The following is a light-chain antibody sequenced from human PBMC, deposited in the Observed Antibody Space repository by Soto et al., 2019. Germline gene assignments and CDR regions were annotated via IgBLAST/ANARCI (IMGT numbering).Light chain of an antibody. CDR2: GAS. J-gene: IGKJ1*01. CDR1: QSVPSRY. Sequence: EIVLTQSPGTLSLSPGERATLSCRASQSVPSRYLAWYQQKPGQAPRLLIYGASSRATGIPDRFSGSGSGTDFALTISRLEPEDFAVYYCQQYGGSPRTFGQGTKVDIK. CDR3: QQYGGSPRT. V-gene: IGKV3-20*01.